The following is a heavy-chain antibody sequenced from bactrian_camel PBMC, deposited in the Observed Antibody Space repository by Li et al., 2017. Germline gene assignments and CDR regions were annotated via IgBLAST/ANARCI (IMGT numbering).Heavy chain of an antibody. V-gene: IGHV3S40*01. J-gene: IGHJ6*01. CDR2: INPGGGNT. CDR1: GFRFSNYD. CDR3: AMNFGY. Sequence: VQLVESGGDSVEAGGSLRLSCAASGFRFSNYDMSWVRQAPGKGLEWVSAINPGGGNTYYADSVKGRFTISRDNAKNTLYLQMNSLIPEDAGVYYAAMNFGYWGHGTQVTVS.